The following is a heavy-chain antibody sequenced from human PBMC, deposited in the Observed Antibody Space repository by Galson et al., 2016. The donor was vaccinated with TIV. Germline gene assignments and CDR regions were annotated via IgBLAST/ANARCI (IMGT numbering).Heavy chain of an antibody. CDR2: IYHSGMT. J-gene: IGHJ4*02. CDR3: ARDRSTYYFDSSGYSPFDY. V-gene: IGHV4-38-2*02. D-gene: IGHD3-22*01. CDR1: GYSINSGYY. Sequence: LSLTCGVSGYSINSGYYWGWIRQPPGKGLGWIGSIYHSGMTYYNPSLESRVTISVDTSKNRFSLRLNSVTAADTAVYYCARDRSTYYFDSSGYSPFDYWGPGTLVTVSS.